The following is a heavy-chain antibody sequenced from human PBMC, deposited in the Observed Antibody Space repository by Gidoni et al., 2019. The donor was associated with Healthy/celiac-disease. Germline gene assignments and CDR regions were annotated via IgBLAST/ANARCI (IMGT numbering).Heavy chain of an antibody. CDR3: ARAPHCGGDCEEYFDY. D-gene: IGHD2-21*02. Sequence: QVQLVPSGAEVTKPGASVTVSFKSSGYTFTRSAMHWFRQAPGQRLEWMGWINAGNGNTKYSQKFQGRVTITRDTSASTAYMELSSLRSEDTAVYYCARAPHCGGDCEEYFDYWGQGTLVTVSS. CDR2: INAGNGNT. J-gene: IGHJ4*02. V-gene: IGHV1-3*01. CDR1: GYTFTRSA.